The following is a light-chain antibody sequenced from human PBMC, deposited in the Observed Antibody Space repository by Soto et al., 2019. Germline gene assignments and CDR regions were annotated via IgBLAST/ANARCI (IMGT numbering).Light chain of an antibody. V-gene: IGKV3-15*01. CDR3: QQHYDWIT. J-gene: IGKJ5*01. CDR2: DAS. Sequence: EIAMTQSPAPLSVSPGQRPTLSCRASESVSSKLVWYQKKPGQAPRLIIHDASTRATGIPARLSGSGSGTEFILTISSVESEDFAIDYCQQHYDWITFGNGTRLEIK. CDR1: ESVSSK.